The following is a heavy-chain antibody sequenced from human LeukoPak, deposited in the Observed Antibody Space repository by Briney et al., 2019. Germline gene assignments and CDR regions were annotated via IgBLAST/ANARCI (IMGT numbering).Heavy chain of an antibody. J-gene: IGHJ4*02. CDR2: INHSGNT. CDR3: ARDPVGGSTIFDY. CDR1: SGSISSSNW. D-gene: IGHD1-26*01. Sequence: SGTLSLTCAVSSGSISSSNWWSWVRQPPGKGLEWIGEINHSGNTHYNPSLKSRVTISVDRSDNQFSLQLSSVTPEDTAVYYCARDPVGGSTIFDYWGQGTLVTVSS. V-gene: IGHV4-4*02.